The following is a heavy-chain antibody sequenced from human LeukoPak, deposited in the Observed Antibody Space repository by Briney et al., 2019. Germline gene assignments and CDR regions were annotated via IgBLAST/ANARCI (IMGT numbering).Heavy chain of an antibody. V-gene: IGHV3-64*01. J-gene: IGHJ4*02. D-gene: IGHD1/OR15-1a*01. CDR1: GFTFSNHA. Sequence: GGSLRLSCATSGFTFSNHAMHWVRQAPGKGLEYVSAITRNGGNTYYANSVKGRFTISRDNPKNSVYLQMSSLRAEDTAVYYRLVTTRSRGFDYWGQGTLVTVSS. CDR3: LVTTRSRGFDY. CDR2: ITRNGGNT.